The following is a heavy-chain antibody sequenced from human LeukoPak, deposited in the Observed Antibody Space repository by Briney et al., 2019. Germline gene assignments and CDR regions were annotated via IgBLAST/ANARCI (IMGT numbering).Heavy chain of an antibody. V-gene: IGHV1-69*05. J-gene: IGHJ6*03. CDR1: GGTFSSYA. D-gene: IGHD5-18*01. Sequence: GSSVKVSCKASGGTFSSYAISWVRQAPGQGLEWMGGIIPIFGTANYAQTFQGRVTITTDESTSTAYMELSSLRSEDTAVYYCARGGDTAMAHYYYYMDVWGKGTTVTVSS. CDR2: IIPIFGTA. CDR3: ARGGDTAMAHYYYYMDV.